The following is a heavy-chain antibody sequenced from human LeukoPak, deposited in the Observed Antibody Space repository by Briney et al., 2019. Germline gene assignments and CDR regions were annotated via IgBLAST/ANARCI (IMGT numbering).Heavy chain of an antibody. Sequence: SETLSLTCTVSGGSISSSSYFWGWIRQPPGKGLEWIGSIYYGGSTYYNPSLKSRVTISVDTSKNQFSLKLSSVTAADTAVCSCARINDYGFDYWGQGTLVTVSS. CDR1: GGSISSSSYF. J-gene: IGHJ4*02. CDR3: ARINDYGFDY. D-gene: IGHD4-17*01. V-gene: IGHV4-39*01. CDR2: IYYGGST.